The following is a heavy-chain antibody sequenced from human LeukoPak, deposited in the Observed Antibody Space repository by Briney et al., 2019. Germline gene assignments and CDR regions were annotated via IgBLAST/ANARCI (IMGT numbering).Heavy chain of an antibody. CDR3: ARGPYSSGSSADY. J-gene: IGHJ4*02. CDR2: ISSSDTYT. Sequence: GGSLRLSCAASGFTVSSNYMSWIRQAPGKGLEWVSYISSSDTYTNYADSVKGRFTISRDNAKNSLYLQMNSLRAEDTAVYYCARGPYSSGSSADYWGQGTLVTVSS. CDR1: GFTVSSNY. V-gene: IGHV3-11*06. D-gene: IGHD6-19*01.